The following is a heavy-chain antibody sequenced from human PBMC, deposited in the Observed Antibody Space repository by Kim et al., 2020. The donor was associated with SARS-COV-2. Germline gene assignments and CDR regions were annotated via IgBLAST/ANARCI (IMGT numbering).Heavy chain of an antibody. Sequence: SETLSLTCTVSGGSISSSSYYWGWIRQPPGKGLEWIGSIYYSGSTYYNPSLKSRVTISVDTSKNQFSLKLSSVTAADTAVYYCARTTPYLGSSSWYGAWFDPWGQGTLVTVSS. CDR3: ARTTPYLGSSSWYGAWFDP. D-gene: IGHD6-13*01. CDR1: GGSISSSSYY. V-gene: IGHV4-39*01. CDR2: IYYSGST. J-gene: IGHJ5*02.